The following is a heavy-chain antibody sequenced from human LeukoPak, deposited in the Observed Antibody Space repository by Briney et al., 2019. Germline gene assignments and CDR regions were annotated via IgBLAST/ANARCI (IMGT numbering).Heavy chain of an antibody. D-gene: IGHD1-26*01. CDR1: GYTFTSNY. V-gene: IGHV1-46*01. Sequence: ASVKVSCKASGYTFTSNYMNWVRQAPGQGLEWMGIINSTTGSTNYAQRLQGRVTMTRDTSTSTVYMELSSLRSEDTAVYYCARSYSGSYYAESGVDYWGQGTLVTVSS. CDR3: ARSYSGSYYAESGVDY. J-gene: IGHJ4*02. CDR2: INSTTGST.